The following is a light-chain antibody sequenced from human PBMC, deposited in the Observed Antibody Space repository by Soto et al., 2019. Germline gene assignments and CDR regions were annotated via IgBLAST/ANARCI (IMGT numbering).Light chain of an antibody. CDR2: DVS. Sequence: SVLTQPRSVSGSPGQSVTISCTGTSSDVGGYNYVSWNQQHPGKAPKLMIYDVSKRPSGVPDRFSGSKSGNTASLTISGLQAEDEADYYCCSYAGIYGVFGTGTKLTVL. J-gene: IGLJ1*01. CDR3: CSYAGIYGV. V-gene: IGLV2-11*01. CDR1: SSDVGGYNY.